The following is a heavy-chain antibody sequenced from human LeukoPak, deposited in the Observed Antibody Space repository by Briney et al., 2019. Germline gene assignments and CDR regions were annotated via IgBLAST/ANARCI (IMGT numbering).Heavy chain of an antibody. CDR1: GGTFSSYA. CDR3: ARTRPPSGYCSSTSCYTWAFDI. J-gene: IGHJ3*02. Sequence: SVKVSCKASGGTFSSYAISWVRQAPGQGLEWMGGIIPIFGTANYAQKFQGRVTITTDESTNTAYMELSSLRSEDTAVYYCARTRPPSGYCSSTSCYTWAFDIWGQGTMVTVSS. V-gene: IGHV1-69*05. CDR2: IIPIFGTA. D-gene: IGHD2-2*02.